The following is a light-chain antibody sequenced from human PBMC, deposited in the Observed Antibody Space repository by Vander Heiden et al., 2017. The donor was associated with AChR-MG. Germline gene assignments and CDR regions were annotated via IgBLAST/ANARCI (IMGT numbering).Light chain of an antibody. CDR2: GAS. CDR3: QQYGSSPGT. CDR1: QSVSSSY. J-gene: IGKJ3*01. Sequence: EIVLTQPPGTLSLSPGESATLSCRASQSVSSSYLAWYQQKPGQAPRLLIYGASSRATGIPDRFSGSGSGTDFTLTISRLEPEDFAVYYCQQYGSSPGTFGPGTKVDIK. V-gene: IGKV3-20*01.